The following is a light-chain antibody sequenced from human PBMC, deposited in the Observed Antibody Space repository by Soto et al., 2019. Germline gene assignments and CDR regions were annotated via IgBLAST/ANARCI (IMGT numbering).Light chain of an antibody. CDR1: QSLIHSDGNTY. J-gene: IGKJ1*01. CDR2: KVS. CDR3: MQGTHWPWT. V-gene: IGKV2-30*02. Sequence: DVVMTQSPLSLPVTLGQPASISCRSSQSLIHSDGNTYLNWIQQRPGQSPSRLIYKVSDRDSGVPDRFTGSGAGTDFTLKISRVEAEDVGVYYCMQGTHWPWTFGQGTEVEIK.